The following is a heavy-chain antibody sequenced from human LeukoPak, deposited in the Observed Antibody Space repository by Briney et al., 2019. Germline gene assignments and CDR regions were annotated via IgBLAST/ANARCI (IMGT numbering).Heavy chain of an antibody. D-gene: IGHD3-10*01. CDR2: ISGRGDST. V-gene: IGHV3-23*01. Sequence: PGGSLRLSCAASGFTVRSKYMGWVRQAPGKGLEWVSTISGRGDSTYYAASVKGRFTISRDNSKNTLFLHMNSLRADETAVYYCAKALTSIWFGDPWGYWGQGTPITVS. J-gene: IGHJ4*02. CDR3: AKALTSIWFGDPWGY. CDR1: GFTVRSKY.